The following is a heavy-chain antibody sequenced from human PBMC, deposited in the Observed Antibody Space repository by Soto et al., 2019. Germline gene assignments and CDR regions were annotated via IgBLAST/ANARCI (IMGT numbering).Heavy chain of an antibody. CDR2: ITGSGGST. Sequence: GGSLRLSCAASGFTFSSYAMSWVRQAPGKGLEWVSGITGSGGSTYYADSVKGRFTVSRDNSKNTLYLQMNSLRAEDTAIYYCAKDRWKTSLRTLDYWGQGTLVTVSS. J-gene: IGHJ4*02. D-gene: IGHD1-1*01. CDR3: AKDRWKTSLRTLDY. V-gene: IGHV3-23*01. CDR1: GFTFSSYA.